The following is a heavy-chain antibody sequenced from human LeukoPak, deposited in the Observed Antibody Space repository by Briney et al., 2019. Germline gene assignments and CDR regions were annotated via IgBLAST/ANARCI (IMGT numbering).Heavy chain of an antibody. Sequence: GGSLRLSCTASGFTFGDYAMSCVRQAPGKGLEWVGFIRSKAYGGTTEYAASVKGRFTISRDDSKSIAYLQMNSLKTEDTAVYYCTRDRWWDCSSTSCYPYYYYYMDVWGKGTTVTVSS. V-gene: IGHV3-49*04. J-gene: IGHJ6*03. D-gene: IGHD2-2*01. CDR2: IRSKAYGGTT. CDR1: GFTFGDYA. CDR3: TRDRWWDCSSTSCYPYYYYYMDV.